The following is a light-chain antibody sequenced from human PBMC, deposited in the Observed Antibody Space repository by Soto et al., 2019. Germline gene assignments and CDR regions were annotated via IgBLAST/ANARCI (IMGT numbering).Light chain of an antibody. CDR1: SSNLGSNT. CDR2: GDN. Sequence: QSVLTQPPSASGTPGQRVTISCSGSSSNLGSNTVNWYQQLPGTAPKLLIYGDNQRPSGVPDRFSGSKSGTSASLAISGLQSEDEADYYCAAWDDNLNGAVFGGGTQLTVL. V-gene: IGLV1-44*01. J-gene: IGLJ7*01. CDR3: AAWDDNLNGAV.